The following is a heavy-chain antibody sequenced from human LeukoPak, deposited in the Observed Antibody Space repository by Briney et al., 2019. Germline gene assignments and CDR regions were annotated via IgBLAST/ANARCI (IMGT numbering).Heavy chain of an antibody. Sequence: GRSLRLSCTASGFTFGDYAMSWVRQAPGKGLEWVGFIRSKAYGGTTEYAASVKGRFTISRDDSKSIAYLRMNSLKTEDTAVYYCTRDPAGAAMLSLQDYYYGMDVWGKGTTVTVSS. D-gene: IGHD2-2*01. CDR3: TRDPAGAAMLSLQDYYYGMDV. J-gene: IGHJ6*04. CDR1: GFTFGDYA. CDR2: IRSKAYGGTT. V-gene: IGHV3-49*04.